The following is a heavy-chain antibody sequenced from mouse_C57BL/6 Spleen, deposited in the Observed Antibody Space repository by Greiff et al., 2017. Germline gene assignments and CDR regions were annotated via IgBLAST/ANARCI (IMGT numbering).Heavy chain of an antibody. CDR1: GYTFTDYY. D-gene: IGHD2-1*01. Sequence: VQLQQSGPELVKPGASVKISCKASGYTFTDYYMNWVKQSHGKSLEWIGDINPNNGGTSYNQKFKGKATLTVDKSSSTAYMELRSLTSEDSAVYYCARRDYYGNYEYYFDYWGQGTTLTVSS. CDR2: INPNNGGT. V-gene: IGHV1-26*01. J-gene: IGHJ2*01. CDR3: ARRDYYGNYEYYFDY.